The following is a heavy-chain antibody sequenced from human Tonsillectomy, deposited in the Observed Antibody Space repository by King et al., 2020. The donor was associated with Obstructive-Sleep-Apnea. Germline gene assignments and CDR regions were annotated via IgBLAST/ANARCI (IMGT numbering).Heavy chain of an antibody. Sequence: QLVQSGAEVKKPGASVKVSCKASGYTFKTYGISWVRQAPGPGLEGMGWITVYNGNTNYAQKFQDKVSMTTDTSTTTAYMELRSLRSDDTAVYYCARYAIAAAGSTDHFDFWGQGTLVTVSS. CDR3: ARYAIAAAGSTDHFDF. V-gene: IGHV1-18*04. CDR1: GYTFKTYG. CDR2: ITVYNGNT. J-gene: IGHJ4*02. D-gene: IGHD6-13*01.